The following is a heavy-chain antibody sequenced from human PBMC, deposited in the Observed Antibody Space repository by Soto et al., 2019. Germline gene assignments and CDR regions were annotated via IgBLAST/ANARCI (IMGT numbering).Heavy chain of an antibody. J-gene: IGHJ4*02. Sequence: GGSLRLSCAASGFTVSSYAMAWVRQAPGKGLEWVSAISGSGGSTYYADSVKGRFTISRDNSKNTLYLQMNSLRAEDTAVYYCAKDYTPPPAAAYDYWGQGTLVTVSS. CDR3: AKDYTPPPAAAYDY. V-gene: IGHV3-23*01. CDR1: GFTVSSYA. D-gene: IGHD2-2*01. CDR2: ISGSGGST.